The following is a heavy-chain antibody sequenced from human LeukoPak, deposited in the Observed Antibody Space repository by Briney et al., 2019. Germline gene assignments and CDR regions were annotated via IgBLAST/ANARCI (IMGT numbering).Heavy chain of an antibody. CDR3: AREISISIAARGGFDY. J-gene: IGHJ4*02. Sequence: GGSLRLSCAASGFTFTNYEMNWVRQAPGKGLEWVSYISNSGSIIYYADSVKGRFTISRDNAKNSLYLQMNSLRAEDTALYYCAREISISIAARGGFDYWGQGTLVTVSS. V-gene: IGHV3-48*03. CDR2: ISNSGSII. D-gene: IGHD6-6*01. CDR1: GFTFTNYE.